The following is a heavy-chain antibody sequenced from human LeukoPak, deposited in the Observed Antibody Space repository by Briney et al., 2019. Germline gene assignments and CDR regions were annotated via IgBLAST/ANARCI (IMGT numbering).Heavy chain of an antibody. J-gene: IGHJ4*02. D-gene: IGHD6-13*01. Sequence: PSETLSLTCAVYGGSFSGYYWSWIRQPPEKGLEWIGEINHSVSTNYNPSLKSRVTISVDTSKNQFSLKLSSVTAADTAVYYCARLTLGIADPPRDYWGQGTLVTVSS. CDR2: INHSVST. CDR1: GGSFSGYY. CDR3: ARLTLGIADPPRDY. V-gene: IGHV4-34*01.